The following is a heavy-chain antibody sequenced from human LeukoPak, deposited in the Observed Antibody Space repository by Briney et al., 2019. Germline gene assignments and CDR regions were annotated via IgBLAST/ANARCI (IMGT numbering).Heavy chain of an antibody. Sequence: SETLSLTCTVSGGSISNYCWSWIRQSAGKGLEWIGRIYITGSTNYNPSLKSRVSMSLDTSKNQLSLKLSSVTAADTAVYYCARVHYYDNSGYWFFDYWGQGTLVTVSS. J-gene: IGHJ4*02. CDR3: ARVHYYDNSGYWFFDY. CDR2: IYITGST. D-gene: IGHD3-22*01. V-gene: IGHV4-4*07. CDR1: GGSISNYC.